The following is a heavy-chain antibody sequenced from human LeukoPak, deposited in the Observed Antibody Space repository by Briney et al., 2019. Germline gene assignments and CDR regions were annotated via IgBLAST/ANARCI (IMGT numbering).Heavy chain of an antibody. V-gene: IGHV3-48*01. CDR2: ISGSSGII. Sequence: GGSLRLSCAASGFTFNTYTMNWVRQAPGKGLEWVSYISGSSGIIDYADSVRGRFTISRDNAKNSLYLQMNSLRAEDTAVYYCARGPYYDSSGYYYGSRGFDPWGQGTLVTVSS. D-gene: IGHD3-22*01. CDR3: ARGPYYDSSGYYYGSRGFDP. CDR1: GFTFNTYT. J-gene: IGHJ5*02.